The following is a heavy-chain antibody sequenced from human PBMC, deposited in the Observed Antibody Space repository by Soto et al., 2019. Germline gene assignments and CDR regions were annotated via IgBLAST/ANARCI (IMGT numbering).Heavy chain of an antibody. V-gene: IGHV3-23*01. D-gene: IGHD1-20*01. CDR3: AKRDRSNWSYFDY. CDR1: GFTFSSYA. CDR2: ISGSGGST. Sequence: GGSLRLSCAASGFTFSSYAMSWVRQAPGKGLEWVSAISGSGGSTYYADSVKGRFTISRDNSKNTLSLQMNSLRAEDTALYYCAKRDRSNWSYFDYWGQGTLVTVSS. J-gene: IGHJ4*02.